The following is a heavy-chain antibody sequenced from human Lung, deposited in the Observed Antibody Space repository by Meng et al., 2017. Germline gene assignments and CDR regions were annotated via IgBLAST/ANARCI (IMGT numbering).Heavy chain of an antibody. V-gene: IGHV4-4*02. Sequence: VQVRQSGQGLGEPSGALSLTCAVFGGSIRSRNWWSWVRQSPGKGLEWIGEIYHSGRTNSNPSLESRVTISLDKSQNHFSLKVKSVTAADTAVYYCVRGGQDQAYYDFWSGPFDPWGQGTLVTVSS. CDR2: IYHSGRT. D-gene: IGHD3-3*01. CDR3: VRGGQDQAYYDFWSGPFDP. J-gene: IGHJ5*02. CDR1: GGSIRSRNW.